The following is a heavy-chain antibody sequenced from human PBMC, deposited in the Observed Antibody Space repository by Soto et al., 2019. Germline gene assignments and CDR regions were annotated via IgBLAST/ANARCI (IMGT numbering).Heavy chain of an antibody. CDR3: ARDPVVTATPHVAFDI. Sequence: ASVKVSCQASGYTFTSYYMHWVRQAPGQGLEWMGIINASSGSTSYAQKFQGRVTMTRDTSTSTAYMELSSLRSEDTAVYYCARDPVVTATPHVAFDIWGQGTMVTVSS. J-gene: IGHJ3*02. CDR1: GYTFTSYY. CDR2: INASSGST. V-gene: IGHV1-46*01. D-gene: IGHD2-21*02.